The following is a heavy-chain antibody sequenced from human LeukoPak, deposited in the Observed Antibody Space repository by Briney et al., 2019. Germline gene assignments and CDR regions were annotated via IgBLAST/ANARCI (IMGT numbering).Heavy chain of an antibody. CDR3: ASEPYDILTGYYIVFDY. V-gene: IGHV3-23*01. D-gene: IGHD3-9*01. Sequence: GGSLRLSCAASGFTFSSYAMSWVRQAPGKGLEWVSAISGSGGSTYYADSVKGRFTISRDNSKNTLYLQMNSLRAEDTAVYYCASEPYDILTGYYIVFDYWGLGTLVTVSS. CDR1: GFTFSSYA. J-gene: IGHJ4*02. CDR2: ISGSGGST.